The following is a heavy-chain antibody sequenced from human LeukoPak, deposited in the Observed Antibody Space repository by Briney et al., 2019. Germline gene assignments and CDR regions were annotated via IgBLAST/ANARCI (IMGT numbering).Heavy chain of an antibody. CDR1: GFTFSSYA. CDR3: ATTRVTHYYFDY. Sequence: GGSLRLSCAASGFTFSSYAMHWVRQAPGKGLEWVAVISYDGSDKYYADSVKGRFTISRDNSKNTLYLQMNSLRAEDTAVYYRATTRVTHYYFDYWGQGTLVTVSS. V-gene: IGHV3-30-3*01. CDR2: ISYDGSDK. D-gene: IGHD4-23*01. J-gene: IGHJ4*02.